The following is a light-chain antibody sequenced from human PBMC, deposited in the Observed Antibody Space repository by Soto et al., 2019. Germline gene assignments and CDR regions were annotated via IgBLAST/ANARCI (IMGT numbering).Light chain of an antibody. Sequence: DIQMSQSPSSLSASLGDRVTITCRASQSIGSYLNWYQQKPGTAPKLLIYAASSLQSGVPSRFSGSGSGTEFTLTINSLQPDDFATYYCQQYKSYWTFGQGTKVDIK. CDR3: QQYKSYWT. CDR1: QSIGSY. J-gene: IGKJ1*01. V-gene: IGKV1-39*01. CDR2: AAS.